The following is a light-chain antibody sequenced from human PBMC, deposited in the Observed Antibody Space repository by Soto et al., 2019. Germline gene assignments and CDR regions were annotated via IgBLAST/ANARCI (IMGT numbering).Light chain of an antibody. CDR2: END. CDR3: ETWDLSLNAVV. Sequence: QSVLMQPPSVSAAPGQKVTISCSGSSSNIGDKYVSWYQQVPGTAPKLLIYENDKRPSEIPDRFSGSKSGTSATLGIVGLQTGDEADYYCETWDLSLNAVVFGGGTKLTVL. J-gene: IGLJ3*02. V-gene: IGLV1-51*02. CDR1: SSNIGDKY.